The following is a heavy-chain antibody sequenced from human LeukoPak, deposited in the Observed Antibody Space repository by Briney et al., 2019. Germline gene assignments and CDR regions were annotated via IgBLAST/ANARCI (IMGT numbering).Heavy chain of an antibody. CDR3: ARGLDTAMVLALDY. D-gene: IGHD5-18*01. CDR2: INPNSGGT. J-gene: IGHJ4*02. Sequence: ASVKVSCKASGYTFTGHYMHWVRQAPGQGLEWMGWINPNSGGTNYAQKFQGRVTMTRDTSISTAYMELSRLRSDDTAVYYCARGLDTAMVLALDYWGQGTLVTVSS. V-gene: IGHV1-2*02. CDR1: GYTFTGHY.